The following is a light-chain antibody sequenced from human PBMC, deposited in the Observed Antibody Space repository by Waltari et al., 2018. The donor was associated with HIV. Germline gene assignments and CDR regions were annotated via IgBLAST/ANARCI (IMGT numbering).Light chain of an antibody. CDR1: SSNIGSNY. CDR2: RNN. J-gene: IGLJ1*01. V-gene: IGLV1-47*01. CDR3: AAWGDSLTSFV. Sequence: QSVLTQPPSASETPGQRVTISCSGSSSNIGSNYVYWYQHLPGTAPKLLIYRNNQRPSGVPDRVSGSKSGTSASLAISGLRSEDEADYYCAAWGDSLTSFVFGTGTKVTVL.